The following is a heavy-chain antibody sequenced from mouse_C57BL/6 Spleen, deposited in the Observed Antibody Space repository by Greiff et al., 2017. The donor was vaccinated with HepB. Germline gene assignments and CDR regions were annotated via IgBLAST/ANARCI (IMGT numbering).Heavy chain of an antibody. V-gene: IGHV1-52*01. J-gene: IGHJ4*01. CDR3: ARCPYYYGSPYAMDY. Sequence: QVQLQQPGAELVRPGSSVKLSCKASGYTFTSYWMHWVKQRPIQGLEWIGNIDPSDSETHYNQKFKDKATLTVDKSSSTAYMQLSSLTSEDSAVYYCARCPYYYGSPYAMDYWGQGTSVTVSS. CDR1: GYTFTSYW. CDR2: IDPSDSET. D-gene: IGHD1-1*01.